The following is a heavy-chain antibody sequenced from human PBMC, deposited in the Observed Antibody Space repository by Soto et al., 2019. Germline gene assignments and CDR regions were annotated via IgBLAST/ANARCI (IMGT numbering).Heavy chain of an antibody. CDR3: AHSREYRGDYITEY. V-gene: IGHV2-5*01. J-gene: IGHJ4*02. CDR1: WFSLSVSGVH. CDR2: IYWNDDK. Sequence: SGPTLVNPTQTLTLTCTFSWFSLSVSGVHVGWIRQPPGKALEWLANIYWNDDKRYSPSLTSRLSITKDTSKNQVVLTMTNMGPVDTATYFCAHSREYRGDYITEYWGPGALVTVSS. D-gene: IGHD4-17*01.